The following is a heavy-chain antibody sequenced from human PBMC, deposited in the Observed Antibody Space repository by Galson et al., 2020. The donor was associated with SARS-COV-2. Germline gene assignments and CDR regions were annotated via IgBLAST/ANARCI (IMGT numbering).Heavy chain of an antibody. CDR2: ISSSSSHI. J-gene: IGHJ3*02. Sequence: GGSLRLSCAASGFRFGGYTMNWIRQAPGKGLEWVSSISSSSSHIYYADSMEGRFTTSRDNAKNSLFLQLNSLRAEDTAMYYCAVFYYGSGTYPHAFNIWGPGTMVTVSS. D-gene: IGHD3-10*01. CDR1: GFRFGGYT. V-gene: IGHV3-21*01. CDR3: AVFYYGSGTYPHAFNI.